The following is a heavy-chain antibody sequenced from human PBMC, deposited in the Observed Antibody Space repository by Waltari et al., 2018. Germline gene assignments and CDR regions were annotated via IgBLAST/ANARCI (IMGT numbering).Heavy chain of an antibody. V-gene: IGHV4-34*01. Sequence: QVQLQQWGAGLLKPSETLSLTCAVYGGSFSGYYWSWIRQPPGKGLEWIGEINHSGSTNSNPSLKGRVTISGDTSKNQFSLKLRSVTAAATAVYYCARGQYSSSWYRYYYYYGMDVWGQGTTVTVSS. D-gene: IGHD6-13*01. CDR2: INHSGST. J-gene: IGHJ6*02. CDR3: ARGQYSSSWYRYYYYYGMDV. CDR1: GGSFSGYY.